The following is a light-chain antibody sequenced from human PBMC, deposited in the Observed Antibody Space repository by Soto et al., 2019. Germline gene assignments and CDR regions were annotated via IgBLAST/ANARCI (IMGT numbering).Light chain of an antibody. J-gene: IGKJ5*01. Sequence: EIVFTQSPGTLSLSPGERAXLSCRASQSFRGLLAWYQQKPGQAPRLLIYDAYNRATGIPPRFSGSGSGTDFTLTISSLEPEDSAVYYCQQRHMWPITFGQGTRLEIK. V-gene: IGKV3-11*01. CDR2: DAY. CDR3: QQRHMWPIT. CDR1: QSFRGL.